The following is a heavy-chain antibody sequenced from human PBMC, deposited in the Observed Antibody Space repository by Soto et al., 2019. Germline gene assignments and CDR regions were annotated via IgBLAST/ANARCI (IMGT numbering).Heavy chain of an antibody. Sequence: QVQLVQSGGEVKMPGSSVKVSCKASGGSFSSYTFTWVRQAPGQGLEWMGKIIPVLSITNYAEEFQGRVTITADKSTSTAYMELSRLTFEDTAIYYCARDHYYNSGTYYIDSWGQGTLVTVSS. CDR2: IIPVLSIT. CDR3: ARDHYYNSGTYYIDS. D-gene: IGHD3-10*01. CDR1: GGSFSSYT. J-gene: IGHJ4*02. V-gene: IGHV1-69*08.